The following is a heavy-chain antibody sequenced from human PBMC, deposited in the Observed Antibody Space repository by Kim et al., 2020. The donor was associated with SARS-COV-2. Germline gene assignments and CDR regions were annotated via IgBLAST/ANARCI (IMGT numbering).Heavy chain of an antibody. J-gene: IGHJ6*02. V-gene: IGHV3-15*01. D-gene: IGHD3-10*01. CDR3: TTDHGAGSYSYYYYGMDV. Sequence: KGRFTISRDDSKNTLYLQMNSLKTEDTAVYYCTTDHGAGSYSYYYYGMDVWGQGTTVTVSS.